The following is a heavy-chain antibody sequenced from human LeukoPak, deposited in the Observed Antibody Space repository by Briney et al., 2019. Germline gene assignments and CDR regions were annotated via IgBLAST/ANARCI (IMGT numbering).Heavy chain of an antibody. CDR3: AREGQIYGSGSYTFDP. CDR1: GYTFTSYD. Sequence: ASVKVSCKASGYTFTSYDINWVRQATGQGLEWMGWMNPNSGNTGYAQKFQGRVTVTRNTSISTAYMELSSLRSEDTAVYYCAREGQIYGSGSYTFDPWGQGTLVTVSS. CDR2: MNPNSGNT. D-gene: IGHD3-10*01. V-gene: IGHV1-8*01. J-gene: IGHJ5*02.